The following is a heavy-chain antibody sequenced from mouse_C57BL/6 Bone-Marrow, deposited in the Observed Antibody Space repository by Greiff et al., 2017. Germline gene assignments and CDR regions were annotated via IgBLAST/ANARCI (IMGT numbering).Heavy chain of an antibody. CDR1: GYTFTSYW. D-gene: IGHD3-2*02. V-gene: IGHV1-50*01. J-gene: IGHJ4*01. CDR3: ARSGMDY. CDR2: IDPSDSYT. Sequence: QVQLQQPGAELVKPGASVKLSCKASGYTFTSYWMQWVNQRPGQGLEWIGEIDPSDSYTNYNQKFKGKATLTVDTSSSAAYMQLSSLTSEDSAVYYCARSGMDYWGQGTSVTVSS.